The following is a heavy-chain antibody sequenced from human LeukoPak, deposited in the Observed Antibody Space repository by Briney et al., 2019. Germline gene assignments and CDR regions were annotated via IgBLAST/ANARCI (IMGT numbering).Heavy chain of an antibody. CDR1: GYTFTSYG. V-gene: IGHV1-18*01. D-gene: IGHD3-3*01. Sequence: ASVKVSCKASGYTFTSYGISWVRQAPGQGLEWVGWISAYNGNTNYAQKLQGRVTMTTDTSTSTAYMELRSLRSDDTAVYYCARARIYDFWSGYWAGRYGMDVWGQGTTVTVSS. J-gene: IGHJ6*02. CDR3: ARARIYDFWSGYWAGRYGMDV. CDR2: ISAYNGNT.